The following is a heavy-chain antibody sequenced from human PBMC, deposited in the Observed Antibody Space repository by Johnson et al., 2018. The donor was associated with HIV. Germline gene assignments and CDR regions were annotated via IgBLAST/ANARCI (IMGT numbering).Heavy chain of an antibody. CDR1: GFTFSSYA. Sequence: VQLVESGGGLVQPGGSLRLSCAASGFTFSSYAMSWVRQAPGKGLEWVSGIVVSGGSTYYADSVKGRFTISRDNSKNTLYVQMNSLRAEEKAVYYCARYSGSARAFDIWGQGTMVTVSS. CDR2: IVVSGGST. J-gene: IGHJ3*02. V-gene: IGHV3-23*04. CDR3: ARYSGSARAFDI. D-gene: IGHD1-26*01.